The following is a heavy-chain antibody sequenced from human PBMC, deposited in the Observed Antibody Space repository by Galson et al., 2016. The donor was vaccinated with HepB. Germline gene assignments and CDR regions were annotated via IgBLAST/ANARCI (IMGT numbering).Heavy chain of an antibody. D-gene: IGHD3-10*01. CDR2: IYYSGST. CDR3: ARDRSSGSGNFGY. J-gene: IGHJ4*02. Sequence: ETLSLTCTVSGGSIISYYWSWIRQSPGKGLECIGYIYYSGSTNYNPSLNSRATISVDTSKNQFSLRLSSVTAADTAVYYCARDRSSGSGNFGYWGQGTLVTVSS. V-gene: IGHV4-59*12. CDR1: GGSIISYY.